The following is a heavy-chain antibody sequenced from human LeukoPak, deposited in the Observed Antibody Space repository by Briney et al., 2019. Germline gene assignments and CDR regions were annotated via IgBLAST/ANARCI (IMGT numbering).Heavy chain of an antibody. CDR1: GFTFTSHD. CDR3: ARGFPYYDFWSGYYTFVD. D-gene: IGHD3-3*01. Sequence: ASVKVSCKASGFTFTSHDYNWVRQATGQGLEWMGWMNPNSGNTGYAQKFQGRVTMTRNTSISTAYMELSSLRSEDTAVYYCARGFPYYDFWSGYYTFVDWGQGTLVTVSS. J-gene: IGHJ4*02. CDR2: MNPNSGNT. V-gene: IGHV1-8*01.